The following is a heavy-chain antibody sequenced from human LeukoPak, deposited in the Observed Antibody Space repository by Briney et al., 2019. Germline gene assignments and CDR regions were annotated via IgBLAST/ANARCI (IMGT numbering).Heavy chain of an antibody. CDR1: GFTFSTSA. CDR2: ISYDGKNK. Sequence: GGSLRLSCEASGFTFSTSAMHWVRQAPGKGLEWVAVISYDGKNKYYADSVKGRFTVSRDSSRNTLYLQLSSLRADDTAVYYCARKSSGWYLVPSLDYWGQGNLVTVSS. CDR3: ARKSSGWYLVPSLDY. J-gene: IGHJ4*02. V-gene: IGHV3-30*03. D-gene: IGHD6-19*01.